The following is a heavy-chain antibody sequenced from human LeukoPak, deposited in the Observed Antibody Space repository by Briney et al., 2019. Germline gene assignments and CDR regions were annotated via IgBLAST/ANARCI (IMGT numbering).Heavy chain of an antibody. CDR2: IKSKTDGGTT. Sequence: PGGSLRLSCEASGFTVSNAWMSWVRQAPGKGLEWVGRIKSKTDGGTTDYAAPVKGRFTISRDDSKNTLYLQVNSLKTEDTAVYYCTTLKVGSAWYIDYWGQGTLVTVSS. CDR1: GFTVSNAW. CDR3: TTLKVGSAWYIDY. V-gene: IGHV3-15*01. D-gene: IGHD1-1*01. J-gene: IGHJ4*02.